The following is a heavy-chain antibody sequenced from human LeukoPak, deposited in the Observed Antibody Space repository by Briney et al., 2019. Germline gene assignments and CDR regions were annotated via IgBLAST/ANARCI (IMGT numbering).Heavy chain of an antibody. V-gene: IGHV3-21*01. Sequence: GGSLRLSCAASGCTFRSYSMNWVRQAPGKGLEWVSSISSSSSYIYYADSVKGRFTISRDNAKNSLYLQMNSLRAEDTAVYYCARDPADYDSSGYYGFDIWGQGTMVTVSS. CDR1: GCTFRSYS. CDR2: ISSSSSYI. J-gene: IGHJ3*02. D-gene: IGHD3-22*01. CDR3: ARDPADYDSSGYYGFDI.